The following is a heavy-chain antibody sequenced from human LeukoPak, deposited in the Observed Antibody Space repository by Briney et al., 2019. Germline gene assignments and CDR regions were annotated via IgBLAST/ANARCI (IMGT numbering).Heavy chain of an antibody. CDR1: GGPINSGDYF. CDR2: IYYSEST. J-gene: IGHJ6*02. V-gene: IGHV4-31*03. D-gene: IGHD2-21*02. CDR3: ARVHHERLRLDV. Sequence: MSSETLSLTCTVSGGPINSGDYFWSWIRKHPGKGLEWIGYIYYSESTHYNPSLKTRITISVDTSKNEFPLKLSSVTAADTAVYYCARVHHERLRLDVWGQGTTVTVSS.